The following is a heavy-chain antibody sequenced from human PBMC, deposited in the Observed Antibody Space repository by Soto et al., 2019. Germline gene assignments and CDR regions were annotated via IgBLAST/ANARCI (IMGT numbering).Heavy chain of an antibody. Sequence: PWQTLSLTCVISGDSVSSNTASWNWIRQSPSRGLEWLGRTYFRSKWYNDYAVSVKSRIIINPDTSNNQFSLQLNSVTPEDTAVYFCAKGDNLGPKTGYAFDPWGQGIMVTVSS. CDR3: AKGDNLGPKTGYAFDP. CDR1: GDSVSSNTAS. D-gene: IGHD5-12*01. V-gene: IGHV6-1*01. CDR2: TYFRSKWYN. J-gene: IGHJ5*02.